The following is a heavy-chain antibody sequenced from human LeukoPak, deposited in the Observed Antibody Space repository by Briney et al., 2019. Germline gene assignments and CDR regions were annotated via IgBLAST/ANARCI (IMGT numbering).Heavy chain of an antibody. V-gene: IGHV1-69*04. CDR1: GGTFSSYI. J-gene: IGHJ6*03. Sequence: SVKVSCKASGGTFSSYIISWVRQAPGQGVEWMGRIIPILGIANYAQKFQGGVTITADKSTSTAYMELSSLRSEDTAVYYCAREGPYSSGWYGDYYYYMDVWGKGTTVTVSS. CDR3: AREGPYSSGWYGDYYYYMDV. D-gene: IGHD6-19*01. CDR2: IIPILGIA.